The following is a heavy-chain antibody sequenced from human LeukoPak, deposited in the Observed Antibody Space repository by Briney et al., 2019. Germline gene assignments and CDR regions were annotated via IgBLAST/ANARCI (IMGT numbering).Heavy chain of an antibody. V-gene: IGHV3-66*01. CDR3: ARDSHKGF. J-gene: IGHJ4*02. CDR1: GFSVSSNY. Sequence: PGGSLRLSCADSGFSVSSNYMSWVRQAPGKGLEWVSVIYSGGGIYYADSVKGRFTSFRDSSKNMMYLQLNSPRVEDTAVYFCARDSHKGFWGQGALVTVSS. CDR2: IYSGGGI.